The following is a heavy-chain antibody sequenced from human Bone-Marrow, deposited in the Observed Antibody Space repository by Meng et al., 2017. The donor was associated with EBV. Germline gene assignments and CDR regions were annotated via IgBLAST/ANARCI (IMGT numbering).Heavy chain of an antibody. J-gene: IGHJ4*02. CDR1: GGTFSSDA. Sequence: QVQLVLSGAEVKKPGSSVKVSCKTSGGTFSSDAISWVRQAPGQGLVWLGGLIPMSGAPYYAQNFQGRVTITADESTSTHYMELSNLRSEDTAMYYCASESGRGFTPDYWGQGTLVTVSS. V-gene: IGHV1-69*01. CDR3: ASESGRGFTPDY. D-gene: IGHD3-10*01. CDR2: LIPMSGAP.